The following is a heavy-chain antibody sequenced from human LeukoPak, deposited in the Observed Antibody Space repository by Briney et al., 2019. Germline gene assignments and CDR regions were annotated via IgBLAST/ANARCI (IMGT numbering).Heavy chain of an antibody. D-gene: IGHD1-26*01. J-gene: IGHJ4*02. CDR3: AGLHFSGSSALSSLDY. Sequence: GGSLRLSCAASGFTVSSNYMSWVRQAPGKGLEWVSTIYSGGSTYYADSVKGRFTTSRDNSENTLYLQINSLRAEDTAVYYCAGLHFSGSSALSSLDYWGQGTLVTVSS. V-gene: IGHV3-66*01. CDR2: IYSGGST. CDR1: GFTVSSNY.